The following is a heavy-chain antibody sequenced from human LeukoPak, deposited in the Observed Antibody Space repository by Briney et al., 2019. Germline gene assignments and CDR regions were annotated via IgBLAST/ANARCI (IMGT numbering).Heavy chain of an antibody. CDR2: INPDSGGT. D-gene: IGHD6-13*01. V-gene: IGHV1-2*02. CDR3: ARDRSAQQLVLYYFDY. CDR1: GYSFTGYY. J-gene: IGHJ4*02. Sequence: ASVKVSCKASGYSFTGYYMHWVRQAPGQGLEWMGWINPDSGGTNYAQKFQGRVTMTRDTSITTAYMELSRLTSDDTAVYYCARDRSAQQLVLYYFDYWGQGTLVTVSS.